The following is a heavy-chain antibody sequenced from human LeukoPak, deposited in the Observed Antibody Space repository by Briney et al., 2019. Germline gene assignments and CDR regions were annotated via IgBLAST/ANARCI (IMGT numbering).Heavy chain of an antibody. Sequence: ASVKVSCEASGGTFSSYAISWVRQAPGQGLEWMGGIIPIFGTANYAQKFQGRVTITADESTSTAYMELSSLRSEDTAVYYCARGFGGSGWWYFDYWGQGTLVTVSS. D-gene: IGHD6-19*01. J-gene: IGHJ4*02. V-gene: IGHV1-69*13. CDR3: ARGFGGSGWWYFDY. CDR1: GGTFSSYA. CDR2: IIPIFGTA.